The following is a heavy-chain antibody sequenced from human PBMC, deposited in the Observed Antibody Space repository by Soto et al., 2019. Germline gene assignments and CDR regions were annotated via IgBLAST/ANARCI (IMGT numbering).Heavy chain of an antibody. J-gene: IGHJ4*02. CDR2: IIPIFGTA. CDR1: GGTFSSYA. Sequence: SVKVSCKASGGTFSSYAISWVRQAPGQGLEWMGGIIPIFGTANYAQKFQGRVTITADESTSTAYMELSSLRSEDTAVYYCARVHCSGGSCPADYWGQGTLVTVSS. V-gene: IGHV1-69*13. D-gene: IGHD2-15*01. CDR3: ARVHCSGGSCPADY.